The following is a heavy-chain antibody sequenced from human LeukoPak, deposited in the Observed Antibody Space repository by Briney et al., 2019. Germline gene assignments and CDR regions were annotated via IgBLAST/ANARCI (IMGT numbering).Heavy chain of an antibody. J-gene: IGHJ6*03. CDR2: ISTTGRTI. CDR3: AKNGDRGAYCSGGSCYPYYYYYMDV. Sequence: PGGSLRLSCAASGFTFIKYDMNWVRQAPGKGLEWLSYISTTGRTIYYAESVKGRFTISRDNAKNSLYLQMNSLRAEDTAVYYCAKNGDRGAYCSGGSCYPYYYYYMDVWGKGTTVTISS. CDR1: GFTFIKYD. V-gene: IGHV3-48*01. D-gene: IGHD2-15*01.